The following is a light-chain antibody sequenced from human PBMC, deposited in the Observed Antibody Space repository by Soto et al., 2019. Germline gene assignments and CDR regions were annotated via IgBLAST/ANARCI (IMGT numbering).Light chain of an antibody. Sequence: EIVMTQSPATLSVSPGERATLSCRASQSVSSNLAWYQQKPGQAPRLLIYGASTRATGIPARFSGSGSGTEFTLTISSLQSEDFAVDYWQQYNNWLITFGQGTRLEIK. J-gene: IGKJ5*01. CDR2: GAS. CDR1: QSVSSN. V-gene: IGKV3-15*01. CDR3: QQYNNWLIT.